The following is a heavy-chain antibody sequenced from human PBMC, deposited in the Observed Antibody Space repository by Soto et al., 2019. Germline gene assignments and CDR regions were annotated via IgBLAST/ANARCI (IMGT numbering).Heavy chain of an antibody. J-gene: IGHJ5*02. CDR2: IYYNGST. Sequence: QVQVQESGPGLVKPSDTLSLTCTVSGGSVSSRSYFWGWIRQPPGKGLEWIGTIYYNGSTYYNPSPKSRVTLSVDTSKNQFSLKLTSVTASDTGLYYCARQRVVPATPTNWFDPWGQGTLVTVSS. CDR1: GGSVSSRSYF. CDR3: ARQRVVPATPTNWFDP. V-gene: IGHV4-39*01. D-gene: IGHD2-15*01.